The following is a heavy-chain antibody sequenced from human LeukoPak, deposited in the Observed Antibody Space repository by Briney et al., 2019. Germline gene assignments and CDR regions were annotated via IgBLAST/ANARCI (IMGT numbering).Heavy chain of an antibody. D-gene: IGHD2-2*02. J-gene: IGHJ5*02. V-gene: IGHV4-38-2*02. CDR1: GYSLSSGYY. Sequence: SETLSLTCTVSGYSLSSGYYWGWIRRPPGKGLEWIGSIYHSGSTHYNPSLKSRVTISVDTSKNQFSLKLSSVTAADTAVYYCARVMCSTSCYINPWGQGTLVTVSS. CDR2: IYHSGST. CDR3: ARVMCSTSCYINP.